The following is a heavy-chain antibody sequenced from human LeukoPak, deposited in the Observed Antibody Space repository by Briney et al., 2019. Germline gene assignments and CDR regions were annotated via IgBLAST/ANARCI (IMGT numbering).Heavy chain of an antibody. Sequence: ASVKVSCKASGGTFSSYAISWVRQAPGQGLEWMGGIIPIFGTANYAQKFQGRVTMTEDTSTDTAYMELSSLRSEDTAVYYCATDSYMVRGVFDYWGQGTLVTVSS. CDR2: IIPIFGTA. CDR1: GGTFSSYA. J-gene: IGHJ4*02. V-gene: IGHV1-69*06. CDR3: ATDSYMVRGVFDY. D-gene: IGHD3-10*01.